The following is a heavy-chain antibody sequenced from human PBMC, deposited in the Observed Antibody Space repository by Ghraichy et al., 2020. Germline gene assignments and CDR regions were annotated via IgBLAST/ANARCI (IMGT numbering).Heavy chain of an antibody. Sequence: GGSLRLSCAASGFTFDDYAMHWVRQAPGKGLEWVSGISWNSGSIGYADSVKGRFTISRDNAKNSLYLQMNSLRAEDTALYYCAKGLEWLADAFDIWGQGTMVTVSS. CDR2: ISWNSGSI. V-gene: IGHV3-9*01. CDR3: AKGLEWLADAFDI. CDR1: GFTFDDYA. J-gene: IGHJ3*02. D-gene: IGHD6-19*01.